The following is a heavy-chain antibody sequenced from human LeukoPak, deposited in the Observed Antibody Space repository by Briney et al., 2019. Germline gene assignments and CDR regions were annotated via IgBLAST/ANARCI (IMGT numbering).Heavy chain of an antibody. CDR3: ATDSEQLVPATHAFDI. CDR1: GYTVAELS. Sequence: EASVKVSCKVSGYTVAELSMHWVRQAPGKGLEWMGGFDPEDGETIYAQKFQGRVTMTEDTSTDTAYMELSSLRSEDTAVYYCATDSEQLVPATHAFDIWGQGTMVTVSS. J-gene: IGHJ3*02. D-gene: IGHD6-6*01. V-gene: IGHV1-24*01. CDR2: FDPEDGET.